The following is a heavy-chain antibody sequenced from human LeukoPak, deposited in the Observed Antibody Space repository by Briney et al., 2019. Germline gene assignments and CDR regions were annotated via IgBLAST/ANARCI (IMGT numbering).Heavy chain of an antibody. D-gene: IGHD5-18*01. CDR2: IYYTGTT. CDR1: NGSISSFY. Sequence: SETLSLTCTVSNGSISSFYWTWIRQPPGKGLEWIGYIYYTGTTDYNPSLKSRVTISVDTSKNQFSLKLSSVTAADTAVYYCARGYGQYFDYWGQGTLVTVSS. V-gene: IGHV4-59*01. CDR3: ARGYGQYFDY. J-gene: IGHJ4*02.